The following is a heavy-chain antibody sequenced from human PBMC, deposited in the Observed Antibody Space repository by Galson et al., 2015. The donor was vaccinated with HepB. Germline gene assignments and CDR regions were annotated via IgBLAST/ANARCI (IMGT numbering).Heavy chain of an antibody. Sequence: QSGAEVKKPGESLKISCKGSGYSFTSYWIGWVRQMPGKGLEWMGIIYPGDSDTRYSPSFQGQVTISADKSISTAYLQWSSLKASDTAMYYCARLSLGSEWELLPNWYFDLWGRGTLVTVSS. CDR3: ARLSLGSEWELLPNWYFDL. V-gene: IGHV5-51*03. J-gene: IGHJ2*01. D-gene: IGHD1-26*01. CDR2: IYPGDSDT. CDR1: GYSFTSYW.